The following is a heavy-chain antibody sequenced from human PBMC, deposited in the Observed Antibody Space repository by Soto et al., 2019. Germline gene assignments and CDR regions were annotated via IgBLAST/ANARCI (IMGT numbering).Heavy chain of an antibody. CDR3: VRDRGHPDSFDL. CDR2: INSDGSTI. CDR1: GFTFSPFW. Sequence: GGSLRLSCAASGFTFSPFWMHWVRQAPGKGLVWLSHINSDGSTIVYADSVKGRFTISRDNAKNTLYLQMNSLRVEDTAVYYCVRDRGHPDSFDLWGQGTMVAVSS. J-gene: IGHJ3*01. V-gene: IGHV3-74*01. D-gene: IGHD3-10*01.